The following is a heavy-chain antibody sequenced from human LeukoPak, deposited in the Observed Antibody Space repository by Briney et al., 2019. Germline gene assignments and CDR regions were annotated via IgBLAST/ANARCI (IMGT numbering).Heavy chain of an antibody. Sequence: SETLSLTCTVSGGSISSSSYFWGWIRQPPGKGLEWIGSIYYSGSTYYNPSLKSRVTISVDTSKNQFSLKLTSVTASDTAVYYCARHRFGGFYYFDYWGQRTLVTVSS. CDR1: GGSISSSSYF. V-gene: IGHV4-39*01. CDR3: ARHRFGGFYYFDY. J-gene: IGHJ4*02. CDR2: IYYSGST. D-gene: IGHD3-10*01.